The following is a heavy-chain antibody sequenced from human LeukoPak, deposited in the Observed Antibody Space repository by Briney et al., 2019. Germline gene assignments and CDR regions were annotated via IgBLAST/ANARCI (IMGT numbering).Heavy chain of an antibody. D-gene: IGHD6-6*01. CDR1: GFTFSSYW. CDR3: APHSSSILY. J-gene: IGHJ4*02. Sequence: GGSLRLSCAASGFTFSSYWMNWVRQAPGKGLEWVAYIKQDGSEKYYVDSVKGRFTISRDNAKNSLYLQMNSLRAEDTALYYCAPHSSSILYWGQGTLVTVSS. V-gene: IGHV3-7*05. CDR2: IKQDGSEK.